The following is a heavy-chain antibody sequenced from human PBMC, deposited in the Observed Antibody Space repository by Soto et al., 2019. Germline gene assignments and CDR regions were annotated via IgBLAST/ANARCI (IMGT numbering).Heavy chain of an antibody. CDR1: GGSISSSSYY. CDR3: ATRITMIVVVITTGLAFDI. J-gene: IGHJ3*02. Sequence: SETLSLTCTVSGGSISSSSYYWGWIRQPPGKGLEWIGSIYYSGSTYYNPSLKSRVTISVDTSKNQFSLKLSSVTAADTAVYYCATRITMIVVVITTGLAFDIWGQGTMVTVSS. V-gene: IGHV4-39*01. D-gene: IGHD3-22*01. CDR2: IYYSGST.